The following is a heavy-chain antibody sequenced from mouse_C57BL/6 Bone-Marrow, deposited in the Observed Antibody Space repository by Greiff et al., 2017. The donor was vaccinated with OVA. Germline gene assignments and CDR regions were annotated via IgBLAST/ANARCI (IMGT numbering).Heavy chain of an antibody. D-gene: IGHD2-2*01. CDR3: AYGCPWYFDV. CDR2: IRNKANGYTT. Sequence: EVKLVESGGGLVQPGGSLSLSCAASGFTFTDYYMSWVRQPPGKALEWLGFIRNKANGYTTEYSASVKGRFTISRDNSQSILYLQMNALRAEDSATYYCAYGCPWYFDVWGTGTTGTVSS. V-gene: IGHV7-3*01. J-gene: IGHJ1*03. CDR1: GFTFTDYY.